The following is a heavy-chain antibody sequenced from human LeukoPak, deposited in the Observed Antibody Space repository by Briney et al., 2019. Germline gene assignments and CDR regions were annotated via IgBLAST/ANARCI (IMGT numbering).Heavy chain of an antibody. D-gene: IGHD4-17*01. CDR2: IRYDGSNK. CDR1: GFTFSSYG. J-gene: IGHJ3*02. CDR3: AKDPSSMTTGDAFDI. V-gene: IGHV3-30*02. Sequence: GGSLRLSCAASGFTFSSYGMHWVRQAPGKGLEWVAFIRYDGSNKYYADSVKGRFTISRDNSKNTLYLQMNSLRAEDTAVYYCAKDPSSMTTGDAFDIWGQGTMVTVSS.